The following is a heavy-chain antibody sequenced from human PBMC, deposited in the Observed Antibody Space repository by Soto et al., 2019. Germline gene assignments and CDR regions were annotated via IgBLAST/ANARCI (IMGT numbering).Heavy chain of an antibody. CDR2: IYYSGIS. CDR3: ARNGYTYGMDV. V-gene: IGHV4-31*03. CDR1: GGSTSSGGFY. D-gene: IGHD5-18*01. J-gene: IGHJ6*02. Sequence: SETLSLTCTVSGGSTSSGGFYWSWIRQHPGKGLEWIGYIYYSGISSYNPSLKSRVSISLDTSRNQFSMTLNSVTAADTAVYYCARNGYTYGMDVWGQGATVTVSS.